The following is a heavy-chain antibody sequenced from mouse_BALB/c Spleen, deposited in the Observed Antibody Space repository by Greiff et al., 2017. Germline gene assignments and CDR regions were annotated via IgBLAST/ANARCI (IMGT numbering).Heavy chain of an antibody. D-gene: IGHD1-1*01. J-gene: IGHJ4*01. V-gene: IGHV1-18*01. Sequence: EVKLVESGPELVKPGASVKISCKTSGYTFTEYTMHWVKQSHGKSLEWIGGINPNNGGTSYNQKFKGKATLTVDKSSSTAYMELRSLTSEDSAVYYCARTPLYGSYAMDYWGQGTSVTVSS. CDR1: GYTFTEYT. CDR3: ARTPLYGSYAMDY. CDR2: INPNNGGT.